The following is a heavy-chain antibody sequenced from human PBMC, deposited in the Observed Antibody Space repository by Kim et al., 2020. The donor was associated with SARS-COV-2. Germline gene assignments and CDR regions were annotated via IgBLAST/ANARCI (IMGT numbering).Heavy chain of an antibody. D-gene: IGHD3-22*01. J-gene: IGHJ3*02. V-gene: IGHV1-69*13. CDR2: IIPIFGTA. Sequence: SVKVSCKASGGTFSSYAISWVRQAPGQGLEWMGGIIPIFGTANYAQKFQGRVTITADESTSTAYMELSSLRSEDTAVYYCASQPPTYYYDSSGYCCAFDIWGQGTMVTVSS. CDR3: ASQPPTYYYDSSGYCCAFDI. CDR1: GGTFSSYA.